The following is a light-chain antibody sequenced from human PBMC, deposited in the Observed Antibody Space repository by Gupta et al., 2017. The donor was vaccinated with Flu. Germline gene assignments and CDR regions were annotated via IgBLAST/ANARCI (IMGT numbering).Light chain of an antibody. Sequence: TWPLSPGEGTTISCSASQRVSSSYLAWYQQKPGQAPKLLIYGASSRETGIPDRFSGSGSGTDFTLTISSLEPEDVAVYYCQQYGSSPLTFGQGTKVEIK. CDR3: QQYGSSPLT. V-gene: IGKV3-20*01. J-gene: IGKJ3*01. CDR2: GAS. CDR1: QRVSSSY.